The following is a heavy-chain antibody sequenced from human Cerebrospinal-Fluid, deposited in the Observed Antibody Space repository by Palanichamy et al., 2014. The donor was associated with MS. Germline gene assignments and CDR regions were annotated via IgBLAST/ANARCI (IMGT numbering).Heavy chain of an antibody. J-gene: IGHJ4*02. Sequence: QVQLQESGPGLVKPSGTLSLTCSVSGYSISSGYYWAWIRQPPGKGLEWIGSIFHSGSTYYNASLKSRVTILIDTSKNKFSLRLSSVTTADTAVYYCAREGSAAPDHWGQGTLVTVSS. CDR1: GYSISSGYY. CDR3: AREGSAAPDH. V-gene: IGHV4-38-2*02. CDR2: IFHSGST. D-gene: IGHD6-13*01.